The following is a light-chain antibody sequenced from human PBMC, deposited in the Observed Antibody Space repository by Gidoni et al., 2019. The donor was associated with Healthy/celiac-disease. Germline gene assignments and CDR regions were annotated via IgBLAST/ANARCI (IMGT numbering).Light chain of an antibody. CDR2: SNN. CDR1: SSNTGSNT. CDR3: AAWDDSLNGVV. Sequence: QSVLPQPPSPSGTPGQRVTISCSGSSSNTGSNTVNWNQQLPGTAPKLLIYSNNQRPSGVPDRFSGSKSGTSASLAISGLQSEDGADYYCAAWDDSLNGVVFGGGTKLTVL. J-gene: IGLJ2*01. V-gene: IGLV1-44*01.